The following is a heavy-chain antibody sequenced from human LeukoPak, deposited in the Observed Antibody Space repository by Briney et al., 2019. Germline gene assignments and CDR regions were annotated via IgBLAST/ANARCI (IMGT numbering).Heavy chain of an antibody. V-gene: IGHV3-48*04. D-gene: IGHD1-1*01. CDR3: ARNKKGELEFDP. CDR1: GFTFSTYN. CDR2: ISSNSRTI. J-gene: IGHJ5*02. Sequence: GGSLRLSCAASGFTFSTYNMNWVRQAPGKGLEWVSYISSNSRTIYYADSVKGRFTISRDNAENSLYLQMHSLRAEDTAVYYCARNKKGELEFDPWGQGTLVIVSS.